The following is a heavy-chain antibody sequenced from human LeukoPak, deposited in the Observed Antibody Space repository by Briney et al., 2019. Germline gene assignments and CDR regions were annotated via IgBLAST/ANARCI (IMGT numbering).Heavy chain of an antibody. D-gene: IGHD2-15*01. J-gene: IGHJ4*02. CDR3: VRLGYCSGGSCYSFLFDY. CDR2: INHSGST. Sequence: SETLSLTCAVYGGSFSGYYWSWIRQPPGKGLEWIGEINHSGSTNYNPSLKSRVTISVDTSKNQFSLKLSSVTAAGTAVYYCVRLGYCSGGSCYSFLFDYWGQGTLVTVSS. V-gene: IGHV4-34*01. CDR1: GGSFSGYY.